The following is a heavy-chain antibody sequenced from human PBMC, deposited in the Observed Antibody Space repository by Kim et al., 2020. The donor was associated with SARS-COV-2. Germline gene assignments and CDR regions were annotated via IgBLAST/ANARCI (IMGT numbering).Heavy chain of an antibody. D-gene: IGHD6-19*01. J-gene: IGHJ4*02. V-gene: IGHV1-3*04. CDR1: GYTFSSLP. Sequence: ASVKVSCRASGYTFSSLPIHWVRQAPGQRLAWLGWIYTDSGKTSYSWKFQGRITFTRDTSATTIYMELNSLTSADTALYYCARAYPVGWDTLDYWGQG. CDR3: ARAYPVGWDTLDY. CDR2: IYTDSGKT.